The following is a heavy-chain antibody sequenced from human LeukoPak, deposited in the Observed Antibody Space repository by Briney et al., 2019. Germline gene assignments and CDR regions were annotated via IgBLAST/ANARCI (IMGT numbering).Heavy chain of an antibody. CDR1: GITFRIYA. J-gene: IGHJ4*02. CDR3: GAYIFGFGGDC. Sequence: GGSLRLSCAGSGITFRIYAMTWVRQAPGKGLEWVSAISGSGGRTYYADSVKGRFTISRDKSNNTLYLQMNSLRVEDTALYYCGAYIFGFGGDCWGQGTPVTVSS. D-gene: IGHD3-16*01. V-gene: IGHV3-23*01. CDR2: ISGSGGRT.